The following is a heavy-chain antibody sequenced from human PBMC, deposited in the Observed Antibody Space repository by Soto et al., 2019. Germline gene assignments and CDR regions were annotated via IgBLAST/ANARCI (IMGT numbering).Heavy chain of an antibody. CDR3: AIVRWESDYDYYYLGV. CDR2: ISGSGGSP. V-gene: IGHV3-23*01. J-gene: IGHJ6*03. Sequence: VQLLESGGGLVQPGGSLRLSCAASKFTFSSFAMSWVRQAPGKGLEWVAGISGSGGSPYYAASVKGRFTISRDNSKKNLFLQMKSLRAEHTAVYYCAIVRWESDYDYYYLGVLGKGTTVTVS. D-gene: IGHD1-26*01. CDR1: KFTFSSFA.